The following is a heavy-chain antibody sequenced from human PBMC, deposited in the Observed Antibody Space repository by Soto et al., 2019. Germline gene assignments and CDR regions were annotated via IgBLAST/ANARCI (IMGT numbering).Heavy chain of an antibody. CDR2: MYFSGKS. J-gene: IGHJ5*02. CDR3: ARQTGHPQWWFDL. CDR1: GAPLTTVGSY. Sequence: SETLSLTCTVFGAPLTTVGSYWTWIRQRPGMGLEWLGYMYFSGKSYYDPSLESRLTISGDYSKNQFSLSLSSVTAADTALYICARQTGHPQWWFDLWGQGLQVTVSS. D-gene: IGHD3-9*01. V-gene: IGHV4-31*03.